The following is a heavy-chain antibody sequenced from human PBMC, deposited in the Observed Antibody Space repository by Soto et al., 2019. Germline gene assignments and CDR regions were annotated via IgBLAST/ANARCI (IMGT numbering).Heavy chain of an antibody. V-gene: IGHV4-34*01. CDR1: GGSFSGYY. Sequence: QVQLQQWGAGLLKPSETLSLTCAVYGGSFSGYYWSWIRQPPGKGLEWIGEINHSGSTNYNPSLKSRVTISEDTSKHQFSLKLSSVTAADTAVYYCARVAGSLRGYSFQYCMDVWGQGTTVTVS. CDR2: INHSGST. CDR3: ARVAGSLRGYSFQYCMDV. D-gene: IGHD5-18*01. J-gene: IGHJ6*02.